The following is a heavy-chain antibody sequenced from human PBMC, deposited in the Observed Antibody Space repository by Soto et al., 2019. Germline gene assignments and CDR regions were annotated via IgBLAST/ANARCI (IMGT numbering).Heavy chain of an antibody. Sequence: QVQLVQSGAEVKKPGASVKVSCKASGYTFTSYALHWVRQAPGQRLEWMGWINAGNGNTKYSQKLQGRVTITRDTSASTAYMELSSLRLXXXAXXYXXXDETDWGQGTLVTVSS. CDR1: GYTFTSYA. J-gene: IGHJ4*02. CDR3: XXDETD. CDR2: INAGNGNT. V-gene: IGHV1-3*01.